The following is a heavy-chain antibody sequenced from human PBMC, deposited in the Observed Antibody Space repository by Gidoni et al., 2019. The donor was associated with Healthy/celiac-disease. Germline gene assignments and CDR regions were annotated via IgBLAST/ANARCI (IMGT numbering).Heavy chain of an antibody. V-gene: IGHV2-26*01. CDR3: ARMRNYDFWSGYYSGGWFDP. Sequence: QVTLKESGPVLVKPTETLTLTCTFSGFSLSTPRMGVRWIRQPPGKALEWLAKIFSNDEKSYSTSLKSRLTICKDTSKSQVVLTMTNMEPVDTATYYCARMRNYDFWSGYYSGGWFDPWGQGTLVTVSS. CDR2: IFSNDEK. J-gene: IGHJ5*02. D-gene: IGHD3-3*01. CDR1: GFSLSTPRMG.